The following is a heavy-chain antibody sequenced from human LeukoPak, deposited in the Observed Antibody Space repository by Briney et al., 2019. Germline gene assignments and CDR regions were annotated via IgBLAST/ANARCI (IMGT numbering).Heavy chain of an antibody. CDR1: GYTFTGYY. V-gene: IGHV1-2*02. CDR2: INPNSGGT. J-gene: IGHJ4*02. CDR3: ARNYDFWSGYYGYYFDY. Sequence: SVKVSCKASGYTFTGYYMHWVRQAPGQGLEWMGWINPNSGGTNYAQKFQGRVTMTRDTSISTAYMELSRLRSDDTAVYYCARNYDFWSGYYGYYFDYWGQGTLVTVSS. D-gene: IGHD3-3*01.